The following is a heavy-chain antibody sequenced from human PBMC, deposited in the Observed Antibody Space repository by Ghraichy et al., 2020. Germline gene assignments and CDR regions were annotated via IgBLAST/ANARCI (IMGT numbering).Heavy chain of an antibody. J-gene: IGHJ4*02. CDR1: GGSFSGYY. D-gene: IGHD4-17*01. CDR3: ATDLTTVTYGGFFDY. V-gene: IGHV4-34*01. Sequence: ESLNISCAVYGGSFSGYYWSWIRQPPGKGLEWIGEINHSGSTNYNPSLKSRVTISVDTSKNQFSLKLSSVTAADTAVYYCATDLTTVTYGGFFDYWGQGTLVTVSS. CDR2: INHSGST.